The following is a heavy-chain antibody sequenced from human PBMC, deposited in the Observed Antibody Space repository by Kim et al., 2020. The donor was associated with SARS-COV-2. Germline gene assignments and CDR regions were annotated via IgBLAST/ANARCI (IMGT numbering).Heavy chain of an antibody. V-gene: IGHV4-59*01. CDR3: ARDRLFGGFFDY. D-gene: IGHD3-10*01. CDR1: GDSISSYY. Sequence: SETLSLTCTVSGDSISSYYWSWIRQPPGKALEWIGYIYYSGSTKYNPSLKSRVTISVDTSKNQFSLKLSSVTAADTAVYSCARDRLFGGFFDYWGQGTLVTVSS. CDR2: IYYSGST. J-gene: IGHJ4*02.